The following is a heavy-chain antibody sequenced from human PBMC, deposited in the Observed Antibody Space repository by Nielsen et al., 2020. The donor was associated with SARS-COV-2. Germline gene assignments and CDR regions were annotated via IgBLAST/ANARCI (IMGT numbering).Heavy chain of an antibody. CDR3: ARQQTSHSTYYYYGMDV. J-gene: IGHJ6*02. Sequence: SETLSLTCTVSGGSISSYYWSWIRQPPGKGLEWIGYIYYSGSTNYNPSLKSRATISVDTSKNQFSLKLSSVTAADTAVYYCARQQTSHSTYYYYGMDVWGQGTTVTVSS. CDR2: IYYSGST. V-gene: IGHV4-59*08. CDR1: GGSISSYY.